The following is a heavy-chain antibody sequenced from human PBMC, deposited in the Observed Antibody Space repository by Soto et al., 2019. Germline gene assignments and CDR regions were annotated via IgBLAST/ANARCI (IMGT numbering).Heavy chain of an antibody. Sequence: GGSLRLSCAASGFTFSSYVMHWVRQAPGKGMEWVAVISYDGSNKYYADSVKGRFTISRDNSKNTLYLQMNSLRAEDTAVYYCAKALYYYDSSGYYGLDYWGQGTLVTVSS. J-gene: IGHJ4*02. CDR2: ISYDGSNK. V-gene: IGHV3-30*18. CDR3: AKALYYYDSSGYYGLDY. CDR1: GFTFSSYV. D-gene: IGHD3-22*01.